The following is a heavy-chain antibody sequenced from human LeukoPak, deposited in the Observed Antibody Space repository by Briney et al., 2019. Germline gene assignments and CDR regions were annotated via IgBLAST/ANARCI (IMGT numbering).Heavy chain of an antibody. CDR1: GGTFSSYA. D-gene: IGHD3-10*01. J-gene: IGHJ4*02. V-gene: IGHV1-69*13. CDR2: IIPIFGTA. Sequence: SVKVSCKASGGTFSSYAISWVRQAPGQGLEWMGGIIPIFGTANYAQKFQGRVTITADESTSTAYMELGSLRSEDTAVYYCASSGSGSYYLYYFDYWGQGTLVTVSS. CDR3: ASSGSGSYYLYYFDY.